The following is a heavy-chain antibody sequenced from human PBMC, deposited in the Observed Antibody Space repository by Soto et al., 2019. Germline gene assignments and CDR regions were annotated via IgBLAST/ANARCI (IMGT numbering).Heavy chain of an antibody. CDR2: INHSGST. CDR3: ARDSTTTVTTAYYFDY. D-gene: IGHD4-17*01. Sequence: ETLSLTCAVYGGSFSGYYWSWIRQPPGKGLEWIGEINHSGSTNYNPSLKSRVTISVDTSKNQFSLKLSSVTAADTAVYYCARDSTTTVTTAYYFDYWGQGTLVPVSS. V-gene: IGHV4-34*01. CDR1: GGSFSGYY. J-gene: IGHJ4*02.